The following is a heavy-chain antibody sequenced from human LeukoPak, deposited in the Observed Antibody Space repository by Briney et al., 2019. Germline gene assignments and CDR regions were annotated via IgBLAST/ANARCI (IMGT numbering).Heavy chain of an antibody. CDR3: ARATTALTV. D-gene: IGHD2-21*02. CDR2: ISSSSRHT. V-gene: IGHV3-21*01. Sequence: GGSLRLSCVASGFTFSYYTTNWVRQAPGKGLQWVSSISSSSRHTYYAESVKGRFNISRDNANNSLYLQMNSLRADDTAVYYCARATTALTVWGQGTLVTVSS. J-gene: IGHJ4*02. CDR1: GFTFSYYT.